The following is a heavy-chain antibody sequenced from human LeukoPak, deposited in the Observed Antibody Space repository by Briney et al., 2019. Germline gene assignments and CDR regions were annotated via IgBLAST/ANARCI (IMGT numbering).Heavy chain of an antibody. D-gene: IGHD6-19*01. CDR2: IYYSGST. CDR1: GGSISSYY. V-gene: IGHV4-59*01. CDR3: ARAVIAVAGLDAFDI. J-gene: IGHJ3*02. Sequence: SETLSLTCTVSGGSISSYYWSWIRQPPGKGLEWIGYIYYSGSTNYNPSLKSRVTISVDTSKNQFSLKLSSVTAADTAVYYCARAVIAVAGLDAFDIWGQGTTVTVS.